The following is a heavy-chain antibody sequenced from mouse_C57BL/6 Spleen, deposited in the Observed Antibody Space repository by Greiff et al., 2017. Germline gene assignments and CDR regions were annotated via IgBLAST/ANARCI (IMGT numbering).Heavy chain of an antibody. V-gene: IGHV1-26*01. Sequence: VQLQQSGPELVKPGASVKISCKASGYTFTDYYMNWVKQSHGKSLEWIGDINPNNGGTSYNQKFKGKATLTVDKSSSTAYMELRSLTSEDSAVYYCARPDYSPFAYWGQGTLVTVSA. D-gene: IGHD2-12*01. J-gene: IGHJ3*01. CDR2: INPNNGGT. CDR1: GYTFTDYY. CDR3: ARPDYSPFAY.